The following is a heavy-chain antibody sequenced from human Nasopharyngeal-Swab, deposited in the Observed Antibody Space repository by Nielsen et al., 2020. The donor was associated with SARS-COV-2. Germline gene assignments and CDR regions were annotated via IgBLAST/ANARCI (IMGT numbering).Heavy chain of an antibody. Sequence: GESLKISCAATGFTFSRYWMSWVRQAPGRGLEWFSHPTEDGTVTHYVDSVRGRFTVSRDNAKNSLFLQMNSLRAEDTAVYFCAREGRDGAVSSWGQG. CDR1: GFTFSRYW. CDR2: PTEDGTVT. J-gene: IGHJ5*02. CDR3: AREGRDGAVSS. V-gene: IGHV3-7*03. D-gene: IGHD5-24*01.